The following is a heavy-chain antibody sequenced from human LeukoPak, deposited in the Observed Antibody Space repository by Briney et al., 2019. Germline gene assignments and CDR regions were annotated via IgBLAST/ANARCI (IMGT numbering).Heavy chain of an antibody. J-gene: IGHJ4*02. CDR3: ARQGIAVAGSFDY. CDR2: IYYSGST. D-gene: IGHD6-19*01. V-gene: IGHV4-39*01. Sequence: SETLSLTCTVSGGSISSYYWGWIRQPPGKGLEWIGSIYYSGSTYYNPSLKSRVTISVDTSKNQFSLKLSSVTAADTAVYYCARQGIAVAGSFDYWGQGTLVTVSS. CDR1: GGSISSYY.